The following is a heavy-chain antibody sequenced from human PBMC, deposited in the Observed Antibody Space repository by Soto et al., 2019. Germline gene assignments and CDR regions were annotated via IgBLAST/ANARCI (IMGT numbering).Heavy chain of an antibody. CDR1: GFSLSTSGVG. CDR3: AHRPSTPLSWNYDS. V-gene: IGHV2-5*02. Sequence: QITLKESGPTLVKPTQTLTLTCSFSGFSLSTSGVGVGWIHQPPGKALESLALIYWDDDKRYSPSLKSRLTISKDTSKNQVVLTMTNMDPVDTATYYCAHRPSTPLSWNYDSWGQGILVTVSS. D-gene: IGHD1-7*01. CDR2: IYWDDDK. J-gene: IGHJ5*01.